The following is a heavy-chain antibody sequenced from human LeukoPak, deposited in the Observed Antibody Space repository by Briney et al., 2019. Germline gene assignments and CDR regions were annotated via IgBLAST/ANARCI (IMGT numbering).Heavy chain of an antibody. J-gene: IGHJ3*02. CDR2: INPNSGGT. Sequence: ASVKVSCKASGYTFTGYYMHWVRQAPGQGLEWVGWINPNSGGTNYAQKFQGWVTMTRDTSISTAYMELSRLRSDDTAVYYCARAGGYSYGDAFDIWGQGTMVTVSS. D-gene: IGHD5-18*01. CDR1: GYTFTGYY. V-gene: IGHV1-2*04. CDR3: ARAGGYSYGDAFDI.